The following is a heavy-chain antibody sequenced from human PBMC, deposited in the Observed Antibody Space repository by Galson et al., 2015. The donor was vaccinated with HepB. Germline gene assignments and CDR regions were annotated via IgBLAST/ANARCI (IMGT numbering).Heavy chain of an antibody. CDR3: AKDMNIAAAGTVGIVGPYYYYYYGVDV. J-gene: IGHJ6*02. Sequence: SLRLSCAASGFTFDDYAMHWVRQAPGKGLEWVSLISWDGGSTYYADSVKGRFTISRDNSKNSLYLQMNSLRAEDTALYYCAKDMNIAAAGTVGIVGPYYYYYYGVDVWGQGTTVTVSS. D-gene: IGHD6-13*01. CDR1: GFTFDDYA. V-gene: IGHV3-43D*03. CDR2: ISWDGGST.